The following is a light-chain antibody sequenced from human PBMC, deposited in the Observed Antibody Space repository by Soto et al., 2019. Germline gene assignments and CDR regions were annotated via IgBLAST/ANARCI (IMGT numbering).Light chain of an antibody. CDR3: QAWDSSTENVV. J-gene: IGLJ2*01. Sequence: ELTQPPSVSVSPGQTASITCSGDKLGDKYACWYQQKPGQSPVLVIYQDSKRPSGIPERFSGSNSGNTATLTISGTQAMDEADYYCQAWDSSTENVVFGGGTKVTVL. CDR2: QDS. CDR1: KLGDKY. V-gene: IGLV3-1*01.